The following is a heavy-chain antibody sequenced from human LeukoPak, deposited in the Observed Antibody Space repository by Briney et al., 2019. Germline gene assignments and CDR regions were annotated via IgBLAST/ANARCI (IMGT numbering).Heavy chain of an antibody. CDR1: GGSISSSSYY. CDR2: IYYSGST. J-gene: IGHJ4*02. CDR3: ARRVATKPKYCFDS. V-gene: IGHV4-39*01. D-gene: IGHD5-24*01. Sequence: SETLSLTCTVSGGSISSSSYYWGWIRQPPGKGLEWIGSIYYSGSTYYNPSLKSRVTISVDTSKNQFSLKLNSVTAADTAVYFCARRVATKPKYCFDSWGPGTLVTVSS.